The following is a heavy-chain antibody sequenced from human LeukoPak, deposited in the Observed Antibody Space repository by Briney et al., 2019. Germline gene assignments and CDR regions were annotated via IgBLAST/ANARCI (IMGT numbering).Heavy chain of an antibody. J-gene: IGHJ5*02. CDR1: GYSISSGYY. CDR3: ARLGYCSSTSCPTGWFDP. Sequence: PSETLSLTXAVSGYSISSGYYWGWIRPPPGKGLEWIGSIYHSGSTYYSPSLKSRVTISVDTSKNQFSLKLSSVTAADTAVYYCARLGYCSSTSCPTGWFDPWGQGTLVTVSS. CDR2: IYHSGST. V-gene: IGHV4-38-2*01. D-gene: IGHD2-2*01.